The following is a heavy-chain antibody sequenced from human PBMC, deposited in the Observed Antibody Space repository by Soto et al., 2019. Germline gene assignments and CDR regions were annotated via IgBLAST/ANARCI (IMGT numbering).Heavy chain of an antibody. J-gene: IGHJ4*02. CDR1: GGSISSSSYY. CDR2: IYYSGST. V-gene: IGHV4-39*02. D-gene: IGHD1-26*01. CDR3: AREGKVGAKPRDY. Sequence: PSETLSLTCTVSGGSISSSSYYWGWIRQPPGKGLEWIGSIYYSGSTYYNPSLKSRVTISVDTSKNQFSLKLSSVTAADTAVYYCAREGKVGAKPRDYWGQGTLVTVSS.